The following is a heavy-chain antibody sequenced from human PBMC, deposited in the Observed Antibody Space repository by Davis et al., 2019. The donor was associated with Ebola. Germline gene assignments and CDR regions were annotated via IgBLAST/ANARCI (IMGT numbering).Heavy chain of an antibody. J-gene: IGHJ4*02. Sequence: AASVKVSCKTSGDTFGDYGYNWVRQAPGQRLEWMGRILLILGATNYAQNFQGRVTITADKSTSTVYMELSSLRSEDTAVYYCARGILAEGLDSWGQGTLVTVSS. CDR3: ARGILAEGLDS. CDR2: ILLILGAT. D-gene: IGHD5-18*01. CDR1: GDTFGDYG. V-gene: IGHV1-69*04.